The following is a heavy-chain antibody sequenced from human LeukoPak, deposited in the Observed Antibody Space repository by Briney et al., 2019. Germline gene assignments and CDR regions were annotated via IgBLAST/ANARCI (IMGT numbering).Heavy chain of an antibody. J-gene: IGHJ6*02. CDR3: SREYFDWSRNYYYGMDV. D-gene: IGHD3-9*01. CDR1: TFIFGSYS. Sequence: GGSLRLSCVGSTFIFGSYSMNWVRQAPGKGLEWVSYISGSSSTIYYADSVKGRFTISRDNARNSLYLQMNSLRAEDTAVYYCSREYFDWSRNYYYGMDVWGQGTTVTVSS. V-gene: IGHV3-48*01. CDR2: ISGSSSTI.